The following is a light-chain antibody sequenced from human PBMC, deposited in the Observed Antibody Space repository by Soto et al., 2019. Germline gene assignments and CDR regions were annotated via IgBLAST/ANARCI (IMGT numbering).Light chain of an antibody. Sequence: QSVLTQPPSVSAAPGQMVTISCSGSSSNIGNNFVSWYQHLPGTAPKLLIYDNNKRPSGIPGRFSGSKSGTSATLGITGLQTGDEADYYCATWDSSLSAVEFGGGTKLTVL. CDR1: SSNIGNNF. J-gene: IGLJ3*02. CDR3: ATWDSSLSAVE. CDR2: DNN. V-gene: IGLV1-51*01.